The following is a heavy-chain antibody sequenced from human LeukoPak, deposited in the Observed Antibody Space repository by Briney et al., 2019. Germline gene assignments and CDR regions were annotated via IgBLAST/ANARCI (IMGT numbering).Heavy chain of an antibody. CDR1: GGSISSGGYY. Sequence: PSETLSLTCTVSGGSISSGGYYWSWIRQHPGKGLEWIGYIYYSGSTYYNPSLKSRVTISVDTSKNQFSLKLSSVTAADTAVYYCARVGYSSSWVPVYFDYWGQGTLVTVSS. D-gene: IGHD6-13*01. V-gene: IGHV4-31*03. CDR3: ARVGYSSSWVPVYFDY. CDR2: IYYSGST. J-gene: IGHJ4*02.